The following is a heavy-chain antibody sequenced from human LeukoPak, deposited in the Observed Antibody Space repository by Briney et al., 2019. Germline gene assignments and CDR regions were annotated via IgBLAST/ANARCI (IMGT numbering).Heavy chain of an antibody. J-gene: IGHJ3*02. D-gene: IGHD5-24*01. Sequence: GGSLRLSCVASGFKFSDYGMHWVRQAPGKGLEWVAFIRYDESNKYYVDSVKGRFTISRDNSRNTLDLQMNSLRPDDTAWYHCATSREGYMGNFAMWGQGTMVIV. V-gene: IGHV3-30*02. CDR1: GFKFSDYG. CDR2: IRYDESNK. CDR3: ATSREGYMGNFAM.